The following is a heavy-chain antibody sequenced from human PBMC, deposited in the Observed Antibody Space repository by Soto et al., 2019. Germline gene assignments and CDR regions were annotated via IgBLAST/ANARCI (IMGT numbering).Heavy chain of an antibody. V-gene: IGHV4-61*01. J-gene: IGHJ2*01. CDR2: VYNSGST. CDR1: GGSVSGGSYC. Sequence: QVQLQESGPGLVKPSETLSLTCTVSGGSVSGGSYCWSWIRQPPGKGLECIGYVYNSGSTTYNPSLKSXXSXSDXTSKNQFSLGLSSVTAADTAVYYCARVPWTTYFVLWGRGTLVTVSS. D-gene: IGHD5-12*01. CDR3: ARVPWTTYFVL.